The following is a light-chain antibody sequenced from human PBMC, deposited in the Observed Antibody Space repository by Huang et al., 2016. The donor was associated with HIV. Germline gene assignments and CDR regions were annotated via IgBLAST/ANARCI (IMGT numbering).Light chain of an antibody. V-gene: IGKV2-28*01. CDR3: MQALQNPRT. Sequence: IVMTQSPLSLPVTPGEPASISCRSSQSLLHTNGYSYVDWYLQKPGQSPQLLIYLSSYRASGVPDRFSGSASVLDFSRKISSVEAEDVGVYYCMQALQNPRTFGQGTRLEIK. J-gene: IGKJ5*01. CDR2: LSS. CDR1: QSLLHTNGYSY.